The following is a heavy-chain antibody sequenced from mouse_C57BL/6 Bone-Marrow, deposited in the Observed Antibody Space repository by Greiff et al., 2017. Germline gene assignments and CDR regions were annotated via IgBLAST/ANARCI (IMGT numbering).Heavy chain of an antibody. V-gene: IGHV1-81*01. CDR2: IYPRRGNT. CDR1: GYTFTSYG. CDR3: ARRAYWYFDV. J-gene: IGHJ1*03. Sequence: QVQLQQPGAELVKPGASVKMSCKASGYTFTSYGISWVKQRTGQGLEWIGEIYPRRGNTYYNEKFKGKATLTADKSSSTAYMELRSLTSEDSAVYFCARRAYWYFDVWGTGTTVTVSS. D-gene: IGHD3-3*01.